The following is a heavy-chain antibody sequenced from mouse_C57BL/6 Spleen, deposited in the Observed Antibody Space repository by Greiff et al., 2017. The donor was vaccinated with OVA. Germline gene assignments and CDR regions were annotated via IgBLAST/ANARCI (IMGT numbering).Heavy chain of an antibody. CDR3: ARGPITTVVADYAMDY. J-gene: IGHJ4*01. V-gene: IGHV1-61*01. Sequence: VQLQQPGAELVRPGSSVKLSCKASGYTFTSYWMDWVKQRPGQGLEWIGNIYPSDSETHYNQKFKDKATLTVDKSSSTAYMQLSSLTSEDSAVYYCARGPITTVVADYAMDYWGQGTSVTVSS. CDR1: GYTFTSYW. CDR2: IYPSDSET. D-gene: IGHD1-1*01.